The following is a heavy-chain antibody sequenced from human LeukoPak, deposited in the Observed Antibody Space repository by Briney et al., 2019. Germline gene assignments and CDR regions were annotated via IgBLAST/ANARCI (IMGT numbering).Heavy chain of an antibody. CDR2: IWYDGSNK. V-gene: IGHV3-33*01. J-gene: IGHJ5*02. D-gene: IGHD6-13*01. CDR1: GFTFSSYG. Sequence: GESLKISCAASGFTFSSYGMHWVRQAPGKGLEWVAVIWYDGSNKYYADSVKGRFTISRDNSKNTLYLQMNSLRAEDTAVYYCAREGLIAANPYNWFDPWGQGTLVTVSS. CDR3: AREGLIAANPYNWFDP.